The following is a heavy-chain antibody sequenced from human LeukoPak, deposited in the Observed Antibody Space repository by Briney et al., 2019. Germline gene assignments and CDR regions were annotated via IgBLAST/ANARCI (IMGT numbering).Heavy chain of an antibody. D-gene: IGHD3-9*01. Sequence: GGSLRLSCAVSGFTFSSYAMSWVRQAPGKGLEWVSAISGSGGSTYYADSVKGRFTISRDNSKNTLYLQMNSLRAEDTAVYYCANARDYDIFDYWGQGTLVTVSS. J-gene: IGHJ4*02. CDR3: ANARDYDIFDY. CDR1: GFTFSSYA. CDR2: ISGSGGST. V-gene: IGHV3-23*01.